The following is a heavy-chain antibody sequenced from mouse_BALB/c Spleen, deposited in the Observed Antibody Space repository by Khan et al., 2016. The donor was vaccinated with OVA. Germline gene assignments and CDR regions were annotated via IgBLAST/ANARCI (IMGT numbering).Heavy chain of an antibody. CDR3: VREGAYDRSDGSFAY. V-gene: IGHV1-4*01. CDR1: GYTFTSYT. D-gene: IGHD2-14*01. Sequence: QVQLMESGAELARPGASLKISCKASGYTFTSYTIHWVRQTPGQTLEWIGHINTSTDYTTYNQNFKDKATLTVDKSSSTAYMQLSSLTSEDSAVYYCVREGAYDRSDGSFAYWGQGTLVTVAA. CDR2: INTSTDYT. J-gene: IGHJ3*01.